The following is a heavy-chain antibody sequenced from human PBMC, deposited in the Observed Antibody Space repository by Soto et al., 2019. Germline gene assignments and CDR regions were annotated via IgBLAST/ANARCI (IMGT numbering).Heavy chain of an antibody. V-gene: IGHV4-39*01. CDR2: IYYSGST. Sequence: QLQLQESGPGLVKPSETLSLTCTVSGGSISSSSYYWGWIRQPPGKGLEWIGSIYYSGSTYYNPSLKSRVTISVDTSKNQFSLKLSSVTAADTAVYYCARHEVGPDYYDSSGHFDYWGQGTLVTVSS. CDR1: GGSISSSSYY. D-gene: IGHD3-22*01. CDR3: ARHEVGPDYYDSSGHFDY. J-gene: IGHJ4*02.